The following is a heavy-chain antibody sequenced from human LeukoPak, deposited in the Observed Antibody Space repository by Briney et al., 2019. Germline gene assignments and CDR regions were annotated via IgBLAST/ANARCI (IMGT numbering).Heavy chain of an antibody. D-gene: IGHD5-12*01. Sequence: PSETLSLTCSVSGYSINSGYCWGGVRRRPGEGVEWIGSIYTPGSTYVSRSLRSRVTVSTAPSRNQYSLRLRSVTAADTAVYFCASRATVANIYFDYWGQGNVVTVSS. CDR1: GYSINSGYC. CDR3: ASRATVANIYFDY. V-gene: IGHV4-38-2*02. J-gene: IGHJ4*02. CDR2: IYTPGST.